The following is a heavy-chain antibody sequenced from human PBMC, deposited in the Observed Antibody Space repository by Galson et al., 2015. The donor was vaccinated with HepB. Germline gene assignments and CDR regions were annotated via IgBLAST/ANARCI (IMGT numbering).Heavy chain of an antibody. CDR3: AKSPADHIVVVTEFDY. J-gene: IGHJ4*02. Sequence: SLRPAGAGSGFTFSSTAMSCVRQAPGTGLDWVLAIGGSGGTTYYADSVKGRFTISRDNSKNTLYLQMNSLRADDRAVYYCAKSPADHIVVVTEFDYWGQGTLVTVSS. D-gene: IGHD3-22*01. CDR2: IGGSGGTT. CDR1: GFTFSSTA. V-gene: IGHV3-23*01.